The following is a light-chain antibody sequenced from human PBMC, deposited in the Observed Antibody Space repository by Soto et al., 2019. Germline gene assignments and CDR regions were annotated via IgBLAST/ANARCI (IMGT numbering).Light chain of an antibody. Sequence: DIVLTQSPATLSLSPGERAALSCRASESVSSSYLAWYQQKPGQAPRLLIYGVSRRATGLPDRFSGSGSGTEFTLTISRLEPEDFAMYYCQQYGSSPWTFGQGTKVQIK. J-gene: IGKJ1*01. CDR1: ESVSSSY. CDR3: QQYGSSPWT. CDR2: GVS. V-gene: IGKV3-20*01.